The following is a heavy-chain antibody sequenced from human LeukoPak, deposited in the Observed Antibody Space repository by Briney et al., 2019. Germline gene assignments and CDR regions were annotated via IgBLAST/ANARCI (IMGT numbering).Heavy chain of an antibody. Sequence: GASVKVSCKASGGTFSSYAISWVRQAPGQGLEWMGIINPSGGSTSYAQKFQGRVTMTRDMSTSTVYMELSSLRSEDTAVYYCARSGGAAAGSDYWGQGTLVTVSS. CDR2: INPSGGST. J-gene: IGHJ4*02. CDR1: GGTFSSYA. D-gene: IGHD6-13*01. CDR3: ARSGGAAAGSDY. V-gene: IGHV1-46*01.